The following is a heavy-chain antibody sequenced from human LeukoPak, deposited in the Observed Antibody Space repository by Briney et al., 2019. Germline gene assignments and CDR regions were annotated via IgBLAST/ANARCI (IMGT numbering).Heavy chain of an antibody. CDR2: IYPGDSDT. Sequence: GESLKISCKGSGYSFTSYWIGWVRQMPGKGLEWMGIIYPGDSDTRYSPSFQGQVTISADKSISTAYLQWSSLKASDTAMYYCARVGRVRPSGNRMGLENWFDPWGQGTLVTVSS. CDR3: ARVGRVRPSGNRMGLENWFDP. V-gene: IGHV5-51*01. CDR1: GYSFTSYW. D-gene: IGHD3-10*01. J-gene: IGHJ5*02.